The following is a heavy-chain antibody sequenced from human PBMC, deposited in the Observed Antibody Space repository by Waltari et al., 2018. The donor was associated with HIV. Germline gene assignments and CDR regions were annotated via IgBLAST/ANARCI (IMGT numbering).Heavy chain of an antibody. J-gene: IGHJ5*02. V-gene: IGHV3-7*01. CDR3: VRDPGWGAVDS. CDR1: GFTFSGYW. Sequence: EVQLLESGGGLVQPGRSLRLSCGASGFTFSGYWLRWVRQVPGRGLEWVAHISQDGSAKYYVDSVKGRFTISRDNAKNSLYLQMNSLRAEDTAMYYCVRDPGWGAVDSWGQGTLVTVSS. CDR2: ISQDGSAK. D-gene: IGHD5-12*01.